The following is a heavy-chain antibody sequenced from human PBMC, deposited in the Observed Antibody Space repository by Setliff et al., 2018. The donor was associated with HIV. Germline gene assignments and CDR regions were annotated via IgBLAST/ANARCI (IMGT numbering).Heavy chain of an antibody. D-gene: IGHD3-10*01. CDR2: INHRGST. V-gene: IGHV4-34*01. Sequence: SETLSLTCAIYGGSFRGYFWIWIRQPPGKGLEWIGEINHRGSTDYNSSLKSRVTIGVDTSKNQFSLNLSAVTAADTAVYYCARGSVFWDRGNHYQYMDVWATGTTVTVSS. CDR3: ARGSVFWDRGNHYQYMDV. CDR1: GGSFRGYF. J-gene: IGHJ6*03.